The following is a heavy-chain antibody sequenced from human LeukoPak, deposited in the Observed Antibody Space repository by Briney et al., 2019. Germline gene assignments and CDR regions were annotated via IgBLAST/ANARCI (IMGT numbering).Heavy chain of an antibody. CDR2: INQSGSP. D-gene: IGHD3-22*01. CDR3: ARVIGDVSGYYVDY. V-gene: IGHV4-34*01. Sequence: KSSETLSLTCAVYGGSFSGYYWSWIRQPPGKGLEWIGEINQSGSPNYNPSLKSRITISVDTSKNQFSLKLRSVTAADTAVFYCARVIGDVSGYYVDYWGQGALVTVSS. CDR1: GGSFSGYY. J-gene: IGHJ4*02.